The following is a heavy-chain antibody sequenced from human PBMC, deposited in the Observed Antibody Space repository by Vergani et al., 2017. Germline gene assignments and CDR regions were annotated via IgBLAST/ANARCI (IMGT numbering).Heavy chain of an antibody. D-gene: IGHD2-2*01. J-gene: IGHJ6*03. CDR3: ARGPVVPACCRPYYYYYYMDV. CDR1: GFTFSSYS. V-gene: IGHV3-48*04. Sequence: EVQLVESGGGLVQPGGSLRLSCAASGFTFSSYSMNWVRQAPGKGLEWVSYISSSSSTIYYADTVKGRFTISRDNAKNSLDLQMNSLRAEDTAVYYCARGPVVPACCRPYYYYYYMDVWGKGTTVTVSS. CDR2: ISSSSSTI.